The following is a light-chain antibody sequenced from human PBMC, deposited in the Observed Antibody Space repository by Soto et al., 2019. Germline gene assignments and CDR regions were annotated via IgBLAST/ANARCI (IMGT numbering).Light chain of an antibody. V-gene: IGKV1-39*01. CDR2: AAS. Sequence: DIHMTQSPSSLSASVGDRVPITCRASQSISSYLNWYQQKPGKAPKLLIYAASSLQSGVPSRFSGSGSGTDFTLTISSLQPEDFATYYCQQSYSTPRVTFGPGTKVDIK. CDR1: QSISSY. J-gene: IGKJ3*01. CDR3: QQSYSTPRVT.